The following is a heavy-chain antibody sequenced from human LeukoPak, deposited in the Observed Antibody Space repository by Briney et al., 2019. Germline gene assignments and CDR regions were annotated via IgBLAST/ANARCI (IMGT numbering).Heavy chain of an antibody. V-gene: IGHV5-51*01. Sequence: GESLKISCKGSGYNFSNYWIAWVRQVPGKGLEWMGIIYPGDSDDTRYSPSFQGQVTMSADKSISTAYLQWSSLKASDIAMYYCARLGSIEESGSYWGLVYWGQGTLVTVSS. CDR1: GYNFSNYW. CDR3: ARLGSIEESGSYWGLVY. J-gene: IGHJ4*02. D-gene: IGHD3-10*01. CDR2: IYPGDSDDT.